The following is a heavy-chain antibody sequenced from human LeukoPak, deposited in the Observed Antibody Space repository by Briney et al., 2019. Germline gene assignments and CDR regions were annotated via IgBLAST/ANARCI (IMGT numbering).Heavy chain of an antibody. J-gene: IGHJ4*02. CDR1: GGSISSYY. D-gene: IGHD3-22*01. V-gene: IGHV4-59*01. Sequence: PSETLSLTCTVSGGSISSYYWSWLRQPPGKGLEWIGYIYYSGSTNYNPSLKSRVTISVDTSKNQFSLKLSSVTAADTAVYYCASPGDSSGYYYSLHYWGQGTLVTVSS. CDR2: IYYSGST. CDR3: ASPGDSSGYYYSLHY.